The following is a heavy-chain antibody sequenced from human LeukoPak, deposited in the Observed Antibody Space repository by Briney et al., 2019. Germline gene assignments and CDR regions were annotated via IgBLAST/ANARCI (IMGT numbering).Heavy chain of an antibody. V-gene: IGHV3-74*01. CDR3: ARDWQDTGAFDY. CDR1: GFTFSSYW. Sequence: PWGSLTLSCAASGFTFSSYWMHWVRQAPAKVGVGVSRIDNDGRSTNYTDSVKGRFTISSDNAKNTLYLQMNRLTAEDTAVYYCARDWQDTGAFDYWGQGTLVTASS. D-gene: IGHD1-26*01. J-gene: IGHJ4*02. CDR2: IDNDGRST.